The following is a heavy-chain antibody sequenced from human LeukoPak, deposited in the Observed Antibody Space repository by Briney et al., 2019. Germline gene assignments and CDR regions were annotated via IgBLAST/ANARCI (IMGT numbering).Heavy chain of an antibody. J-gene: IGHJ6*02. D-gene: IGHD3-3*01. CDR3: ARRGYYDFWSGYYTPFHYYYGMDV. CDR1: GGSISSGAYY. V-gene: IGHV4-39*01. CDR2: IYYSGST. Sequence: PSQTLSLTCTVSGGSISSGAYYWGWIRQPPGKGLEWIGSIYYSGSTYYNPSLKSRVTISVDTSKNQFSLKLSSVTAADTAVYYCARRGYYDFWSGYYTPFHYYYGMDVWGQGTTVTVSS.